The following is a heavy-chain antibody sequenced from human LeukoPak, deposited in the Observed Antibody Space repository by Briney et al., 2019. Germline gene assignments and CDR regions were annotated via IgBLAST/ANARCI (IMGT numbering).Heavy chain of an antibody. Sequence: GRSLRLSCAVSGFTFDDYAMHWVRQVPGKGLEWVSGISWNSDTIDLADSVKGRFTISRDNAKNSLYLQMNRLRAEDTAVYYCAELGITMIGGVWGKGTTVTISS. J-gene: IGHJ6*04. V-gene: IGHV3-9*01. CDR1: GFTFDDYA. D-gene: IGHD3-10*02. CDR2: ISWNSDTI. CDR3: AELGITMIGGV.